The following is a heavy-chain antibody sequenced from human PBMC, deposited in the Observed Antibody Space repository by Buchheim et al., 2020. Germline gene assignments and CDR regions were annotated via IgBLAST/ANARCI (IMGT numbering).Heavy chain of an antibody. CDR1: GFTFSTYS. D-gene: IGHD5-18*01. CDR2: ISSGSRTM. J-gene: IGHJ4*02. Sequence: EVQLVESGGGLVQPGGSLRLSCAASGFTFSTYSMNWVRQTPGKGLEWGSYISSGSRTMYYADSVKGRFTISRDNSKNSLYLQMNSLRAEDTAVYYCARGKDSYGYIDWWGQGTL. V-gene: IGHV3-48*01. CDR3: ARGKDSYGYIDW.